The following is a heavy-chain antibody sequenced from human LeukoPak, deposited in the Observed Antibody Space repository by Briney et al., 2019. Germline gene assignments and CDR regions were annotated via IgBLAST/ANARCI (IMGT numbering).Heavy chain of an antibody. J-gene: IGHJ4*02. CDR1: GFTFGSYA. CDR3: AKVRDDIVVVPAPFDY. Sequence: GGSLRLSCAASGFTFGSYAMSWVRQAPGKGLEWVSAISGSGGSTYYADSVKGRFTISRDNSKNTLYLQMNSLRAEDTAVYYCAKVRDDIVVVPAPFDYWGQGTLVTVSS. CDR2: ISGSGGST. D-gene: IGHD2-2*01. V-gene: IGHV3-23*01.